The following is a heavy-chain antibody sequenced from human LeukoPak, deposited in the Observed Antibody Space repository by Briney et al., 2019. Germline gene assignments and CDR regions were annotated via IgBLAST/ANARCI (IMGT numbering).Heavy chain of an antibody. Sequence: ASVKVSCKASGYTFTSYYMHWVRQAPGQGLEWMGIINPSGGSTSYAQKFQGRVTMTRDTSTSTVYMELSRLRSEATAVYYCATGIFLNAPGGNSYGEYFQHWGQGTLVTVSS. CDR3: ATGIFLNAPGGNSYGEYFQH. CDR1: GYTFTSYY. CDR2: INPSGGST. J-gene: IGHJ1*01. V-gene: IGHV1-46*01. D-gene: IGHD4-23*01.